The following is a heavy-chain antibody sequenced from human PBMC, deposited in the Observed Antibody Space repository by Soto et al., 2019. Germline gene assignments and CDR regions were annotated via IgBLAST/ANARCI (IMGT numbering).Heavy chain of an antibody. Sequence: PSETLSLTCTVSGGSISSGVYYWSWIRQHPGKGLEWIGYIYYSGSTYYNPSLKSRVTISVDTSKNQFSLKLSSVTAADTAVYYCARDPKPSRGNYYYYGMDVWGQGTTVTVSS. J-gene: IGHJ6*02. CDR2: IYYSGST. CDR1: GGSISSGVYY. CDR3: ARDPKPSRGNYYYYGMDV. V-gene: IGHV4-31*03. D-gene: IGHD2-2*01.